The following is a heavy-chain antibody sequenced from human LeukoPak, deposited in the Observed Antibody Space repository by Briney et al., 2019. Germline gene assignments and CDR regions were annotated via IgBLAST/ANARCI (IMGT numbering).Heavy chain of an antibody. D-gene: IGHD1-14*01. V-gene: IGHV4-39*01. CDR3: AKTTGRGTVDPGTSGYITF. CDR1: GGSVSSSIYY. J-gene: IGHJ4*02. Sequence: SETLSLTCTVSGGSVSSSIYYWDWVRQPPGQGLEWIGSIHYSGSTYYNPSLRSRVTISVDTSKNQFSLKMSSVTAADTAVYYCAKTTGRGTVDPGTSGYITFWGQGTLVTVSS. CDR2: IHYSGST.